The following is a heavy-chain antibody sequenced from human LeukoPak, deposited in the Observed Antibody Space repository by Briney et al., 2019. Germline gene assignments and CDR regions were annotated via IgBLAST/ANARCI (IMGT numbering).Heavy chain of an antibody. Sequence: SVKVSCKASGGTFSSYAISWVRQAPGQGLEWMGGIIPIFGTANYAQKFQGRVTITADESTSTAYKELSSLRSEDTAVYYCARGLGYYYDSSGYYPFDYWGQGTLVTVSS. CDR3: ARGLGYYYDSSGYYPFDY. V-gene: IGHV1-69*13. CDR1: GGTFSSYA. D-gene: IGHD3-22*01. J-gene: IGHJ4*02. CDR2: IIPIFGTA.